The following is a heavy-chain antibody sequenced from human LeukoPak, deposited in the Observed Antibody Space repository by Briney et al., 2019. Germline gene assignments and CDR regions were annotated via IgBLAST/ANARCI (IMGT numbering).Heavy chain of an antibody. D-gene: IGHD2-2*01. J-gene: IGHJ6*02. CDR2: IIPILGIA. CDR1: GGTFSSYA. V-gene: IGHV1-69*04. CDR3: ATPQWGRSTSTYYYGMDV. Sequence: GASVKVSCKASGGTFSSYAISWVRQAPGQGLEWMGRIIPILGIANYAQKFQGRVTITADKSTSTAYMELSSLRSEDTAVYYCATPQWGRSTSTYYYGMDVWGQGTTVTVSS.